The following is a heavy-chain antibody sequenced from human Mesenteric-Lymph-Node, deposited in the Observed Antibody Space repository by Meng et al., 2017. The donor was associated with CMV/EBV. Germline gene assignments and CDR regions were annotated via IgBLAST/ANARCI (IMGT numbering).Heavy chain of an antibody. CDR2: ISWDGGST. Sequence: GGSLRLSCAASGFTFDAYAMHWVRQAPGKGLEWVSLISWDGGSTYYADSVKGRFTISRDNSKNSLYLQMNSLRAEDTALYYCAKDIGYSYGSYYYYGMDVWGQGTTVTVSS. J-gene: IGHJ6*02. CDR3: AKDIGYSYGSYYYYGMDV. V-gene: IGHV3-43D*03. D-gene: IGHD5-18*01. CDR1: GFTFDAYA.